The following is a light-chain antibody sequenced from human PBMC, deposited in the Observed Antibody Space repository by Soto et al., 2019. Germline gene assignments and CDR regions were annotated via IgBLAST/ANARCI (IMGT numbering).Light chain of an antibody. J-gene: IGKJ4*01. CDR1: QSVSSY. V-gene: IGKV3-11*01. Sequence: EIVLTQSPATLSLSPGERATLSCSASQSVSSYLAWYQQKPGQAPRLLIYDASNRATGIPARFSGSGSGTDFTLTISNLEPEDFAVYYCQQRSNWPPLTFGGGTKVDIK. CDR3: QQRSNWPPLT. CDR2: DAS.